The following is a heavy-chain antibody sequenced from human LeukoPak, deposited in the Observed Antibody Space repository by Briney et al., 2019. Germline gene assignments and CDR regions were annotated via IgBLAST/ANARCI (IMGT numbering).Heavy chain of an antibody. CDR3: ARDSGPRYYYYDSSGTYFDY. V-gene: IGHV1-18*01. D-gene: IGHD3-22*01. J-gene: IGHJ4*02. Sequence: ASVKVSCKASGYTFTSYDISWVRQAPGQGLEWMGWISAYNGNTNYAQKLQGRVTMTTDTSTSTAYMELRSLRSDDTAVYYCARDSGPRYYYYDSSGTYFDYWGQGTLVTVSS. CDR1: GYTFTSYD. CDR2: ISAYNGNT.